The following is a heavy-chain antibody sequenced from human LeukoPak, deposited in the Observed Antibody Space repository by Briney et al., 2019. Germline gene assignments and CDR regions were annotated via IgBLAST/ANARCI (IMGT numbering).Heavy chain of an antibody. J-gene: IGHJ4*02. CDR1: GYSISSGYY. Sequence: SETLSLTCTVSGYSISSGYYWGWIRQPPGKGLEWIGSIYHSGSTYYNPSLKSRVTISVDTSKNQFSLKLSSVTAADTAVYYCARVLPRDSANDYWGQGTLVTVSS. D-gene: IGHD2-15*01. V-gene: IGHV4-38-2*02. CDR2: IYHSGST. CDR3: ARVLPRDSANDY.